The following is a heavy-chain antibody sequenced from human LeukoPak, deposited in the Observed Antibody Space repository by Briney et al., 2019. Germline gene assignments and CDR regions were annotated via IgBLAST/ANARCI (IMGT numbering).Heavy chain of an antibody. CDR2: ISSNGGST. V-gene: IGHV3-64*01. J-gene: IGHJ4*02. Sequence: PGGSLRLSCAASGFTFSSYAMHWVRQAPGKGLEYVSAISSNGGSTYYANSVKGRFTISRDNSKNTLYLQMGSLRAEDMAVYYCARDRGSAEIMGVDYWGQGTLVTVSS. CDR1: GFTFSSYA. D-gene: IGHD2-8*01. CDR3: ARDRGSAEIMGVDY.